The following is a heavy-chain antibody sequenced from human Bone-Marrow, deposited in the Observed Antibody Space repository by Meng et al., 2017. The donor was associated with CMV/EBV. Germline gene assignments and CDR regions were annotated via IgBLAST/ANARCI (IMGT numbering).Heavy chain of an antibody. V-gene: IGHV3-30*02. Sequence: GGSLRLSCAASGFTFSSYAMHWVRQAPGKGLEWVAFIRYDGSNKYYADSVKGRFTISRDNSKNTLYLQMNSLRAEDTAVYYCAKATYSSPPFDYWGQGTLVTVYS. CDR1: GFTFSSYA. CDR3: AKATYSSPPFDY. CDR2: IRYDGSNK. D-gene: IGHD4-11*01. J-gene: IGHJ4*02.